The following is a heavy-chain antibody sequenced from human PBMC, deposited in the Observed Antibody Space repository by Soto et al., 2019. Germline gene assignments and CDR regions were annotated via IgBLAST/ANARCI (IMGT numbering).Heavy chain of an antibody. Sequence: QVQLLQSGAEVKKPGSSGKVPCRAFRATFRGYTFICLGQPPGQGLGGLGWIFPIFNSASNAQKFQGRVTITEDESTSTAYMELSSLRSEDTAVYYCARVSNTGMVTTLYYGMDVWGQGTTVTVSS. CDR3: ARVSNTGMVTTLYYGMDV. CDR1: RATFRGYT. CDR2: IFPIFNSA. J-gene: IGHJ6*02. D-gene: IGHD5-18*01. V-gene: IGHV1-69*01.